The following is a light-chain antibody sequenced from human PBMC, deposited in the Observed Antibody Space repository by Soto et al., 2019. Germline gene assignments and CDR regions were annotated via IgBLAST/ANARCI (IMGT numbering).Light chain of an antibody. CDR3: QQCGSLPGT. J-gene: IGKJ1*01. CDR2: GTS. CDR1: QSVNGNY. Sequence: ETVFTQSPGTLSFSPGERATLSCRASQSVNGNYLAWYQQKPGQAPRLLIYGTSSRAIGIPDRFSGSGSGTDFTLTISRLEPEDFAVYYCQQCGSLPGTFGQGTKVDIK. V-gene: IGKV3-20*01.